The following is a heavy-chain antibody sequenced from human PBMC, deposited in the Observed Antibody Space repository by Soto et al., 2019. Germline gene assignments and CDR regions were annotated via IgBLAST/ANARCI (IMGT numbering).Heavy chain of an antibody. D-gene: IGHD6-6*01. CDR1: GGSINTDSW. CDR3: ASREEARPF. J-gene: IGHJ4*02. Sequence: QVQLQESGPGLVSPLGTLSLTCAVSGGSINTDSWWTWVRQTPGKGLEWIGEIHRSRGTNYNSSLKSRVTISIDRSTNHFSLRLYSVTAADTAVYYCASREEARPFWGQGTLVTVSS. CDR2: IHRSRGT. V-gene: IGHV4-4*02.